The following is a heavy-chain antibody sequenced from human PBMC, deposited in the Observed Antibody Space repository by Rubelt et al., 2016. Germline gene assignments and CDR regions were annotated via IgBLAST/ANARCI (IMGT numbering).Heavy chain of an antibody. Sequence: QLQLQESGPGLVKPSETLSLTCTVSGGSISSSSYYWGWIRQPPGKGLEWIGSIYYSGSTNYNPSLKSRVTISVDTSKNQFSLKLSSVTAADTAVYYCASGSSEWLMDAFDIWGQGTTVTVSS. D-gene: IGHD1-26*01. CDR2: IYYSGST. V-gene: IGHV4-39*07. CDR3: ASGSSEWLMDAFDI. J-gene: IGHJ3*02. CDR1: GGSISSSSYY.